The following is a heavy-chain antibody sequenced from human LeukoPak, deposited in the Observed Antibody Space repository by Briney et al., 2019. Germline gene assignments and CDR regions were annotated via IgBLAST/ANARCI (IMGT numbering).Heavy chain of an antibody. V-gene: IGHV3-30*18. CDR2: ISHDGSDR. Sequence: GRSLRLSCGASGFTFSSYGMHWVRQAPGKGLEWVAVISHDGSDRHYADSVKGRFTISRDNSKNTVYLQMSSLRPEDTAVYFCAKELYFGSGSYPDYWGPGTLVTVSS. D-gene: IGHD3-10*01. CDR1: GFTFSSYG. J-gene: IGHJ4*02. CDR3: AKELYFGSGSYPDY.